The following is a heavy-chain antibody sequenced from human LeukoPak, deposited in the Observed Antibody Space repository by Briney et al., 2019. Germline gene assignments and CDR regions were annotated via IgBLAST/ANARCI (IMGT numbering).Heavy chain of an antibody. J-gene: IGHJ4*02. CDR1: GFTVSSNY. CDR2: IYSGGST. Sequence: GGSLRLSCAASGFTVSSNYMSWVRQAPGKGLEWASVIYSGGSTYYADSVKGRFTISRDNSKNTLYLQMNSLRAEDTAVYYCARVAYHYDSSGYYRDYWGQGTLVTVSS. CDR3: ARVAYHYDSSGYYRDY. D-gene: IGHD3-22*01. V-gene: IGHV3-53*01.